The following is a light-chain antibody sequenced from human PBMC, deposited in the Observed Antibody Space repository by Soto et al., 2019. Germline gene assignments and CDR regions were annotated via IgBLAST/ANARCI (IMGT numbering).Light chain of an antibody. V-gene: IGKV1-39*01. J-gene: IGKJ1*01. CDR2: AAS. Sequence: DIQMTHFASRVSXALAARVTXXXXASQSISTYLNWYQQKPGKAPKLLMHAASSLDRGVPSRFSGSGSGTDFTLTISSLQPEDFATYYCQQSYRTPRTFGQGGKV. CDR3: QQSYRTPRT. CDR1: QSISTY.